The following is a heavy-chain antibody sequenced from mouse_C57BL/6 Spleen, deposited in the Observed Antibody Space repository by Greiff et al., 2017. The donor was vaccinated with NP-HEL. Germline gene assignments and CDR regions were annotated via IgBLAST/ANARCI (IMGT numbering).Heavy chain of an antibody. CDR3: VRHNGPGYFDY. CDR1: GFSFNTYA. V-gene: IGHV10-1*01. J-gene: IGHJ2*01. Sequence: EVMLVESGGGLVQPKGSLKLSCAASGFSFNTYAMNWVRQAPGKGLEWVARIRSKSNNYATYYADSVKDRFTISRDDSESMLYLQMNNLKTEDTAMYYCVRHNGPGYFDYWGQGTTLTVSS. CDR2: IRSKSNNYAT.